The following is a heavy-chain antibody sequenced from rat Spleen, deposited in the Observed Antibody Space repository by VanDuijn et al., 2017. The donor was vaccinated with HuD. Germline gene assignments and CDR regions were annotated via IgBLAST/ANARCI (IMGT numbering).Heavy chain of an antibody. CDR2: ISYEGIST. CDR1: GFTFSDYY. V-gene: IGHV5-22*01. Sequence: EVQLVESGGGLVQPGRSLKLSCAASGFTFSDYYMAWVRQAPKKGLEWVGTISYEGISTYYGDSVKGRITISRDNEKSTLDLQMSSLRSEDTATYYCTRRGHTMGLTARYFDYWGQGVMVTVSS. CDR3: TRRGHTMGLTARYFDY. D-gene: IGHD1-9*01. J-gene: IGHJ2*01.